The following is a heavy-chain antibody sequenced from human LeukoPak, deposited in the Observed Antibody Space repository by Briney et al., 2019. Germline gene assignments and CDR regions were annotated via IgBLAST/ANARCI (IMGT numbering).Heavy chain of an antibody. D-gene: IGHD3-22*01. Sequence: SETLSLTCAVYGGSFSGYYWSWIRQPPGKGLEWIGEINHSGSTNYNPSLKSRVTISADTSKNQFSLKLSSVTAADTAVYYCAANYFDSSAHYWGQGTLVTVSS. CDR1: GGSFSGYY. CDR3: AANYFDSSAHY. CDR2: INHSGST. J-gene: IGHJ4*02. V-gene: IGHV4-34*01.